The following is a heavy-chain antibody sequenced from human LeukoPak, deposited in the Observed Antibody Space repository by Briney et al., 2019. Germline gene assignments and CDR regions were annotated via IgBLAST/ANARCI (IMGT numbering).Heavy chain of an antibody. CDR3: TTAGSKVATIRVRYFDY. Sequence: GGSLRLSCAASGFTFSNAWMNWVRQAPGKGLEWVGRIKSKTDGGTTDYAAPVKGRFTISRGNSKNTLYLQMNSLKTEDTAVYYCTTAGSKVATIRVRYFDYWGQGTLVTVSS. CDR1: GFTFSNAW. V-gene: IGHV3-15*07. J-gene: IGHJ4*02. D-gene: IGHD5-12*01. CDR2: IKSKTDGGTT.